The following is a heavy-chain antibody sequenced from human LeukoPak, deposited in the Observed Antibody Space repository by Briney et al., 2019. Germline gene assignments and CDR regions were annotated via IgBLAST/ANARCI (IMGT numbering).Heavy chain of an antibody. D-gene: IGHD2-21*02. Sequence: PSETLSLTCTVSGGSISRSNNYWGWIRQPPGKGLEWIGTIYYTGTTYYNPSLQSRVTISVDTSKNQFSLKLASVTAADTAVYYCARISFRRWVVVTSINYLDYWGQGTLVTVSS. J-gene: IGHJ4*02. CDR3: ARISFRRWVVVTSINYLDY. V-gene: IGHV4-39*07. CDR1: GGSISRSNNY. CDR2: IYYTGTT.